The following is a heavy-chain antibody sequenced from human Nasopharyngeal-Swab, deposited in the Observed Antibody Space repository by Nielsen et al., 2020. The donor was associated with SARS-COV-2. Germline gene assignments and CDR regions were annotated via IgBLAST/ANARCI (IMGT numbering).Heavy chain of an antibody. CDR3: ARGEYSSGWGYYYYYGMDV. D-gene: IGHD6-19*01. CDR2: INHSGST. Sequence: GSLRLSCVVYGGSFSGYYWSWIRQPPGKGLEWIGEINHSGSTNYNPSLKSRVTISVDTSKNQFSLKLSSVTAADTAVYYCARGEYSSGWGYYYYYGMDVWGQGTTVTVSS. CDR1: GGSFSGYY. J-gene: IGHJ6*02. V-gene: IGHV4-34*01.